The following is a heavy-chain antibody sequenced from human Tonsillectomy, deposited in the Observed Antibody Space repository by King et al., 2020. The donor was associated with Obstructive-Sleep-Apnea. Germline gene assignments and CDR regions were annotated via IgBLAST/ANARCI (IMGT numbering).Heavy chain of an antibody. CDR3: ARTRPGGTFDI. Sequence: VQLVESGGGLVQPGGSLRLSCAASVFSFSSFWMHWVRQAPGKGLVWVSRVNNDGSGTTYADSVKGRFTISRDNAKNTLYLQMSSLRAEDTAMYYCARTRPGGTFDIWGQGTMVTVSS. CDR1: VFSFSSFW. J-gene: IGHJ3*02. V-gene: IGHV3-74*01. D-gene: IGHD1-1*01. CDR2: VNNDGSGT.